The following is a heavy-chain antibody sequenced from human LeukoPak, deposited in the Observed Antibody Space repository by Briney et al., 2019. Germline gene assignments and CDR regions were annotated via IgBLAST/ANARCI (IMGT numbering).Heavy chain of an antibody. Sequence: SETLSLTCTVSGGSINDYYWTWIRQPPGKGLEWIGNTYYSGTTNYNPSLKSRVTISVDTSKNQFSLKLSSVTAADTAVYYCARGRPSRNYYGSGSYLIGPGTFFDYWGQGTLVTVSS. CDR3: ARGRPSRNYYGSGSYLIGPGTFFDY. V-gene: IGHV4-59*12. CDR2: TYYSGTT. D-gene: IGHD3-10*01. J-gene: IGHJ4*02. CDR1: GGSINDYY.